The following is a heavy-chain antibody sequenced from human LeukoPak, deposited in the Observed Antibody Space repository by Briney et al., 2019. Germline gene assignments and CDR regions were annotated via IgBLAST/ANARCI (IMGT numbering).Heavy chain of an antibody. Sequence: SETLSLTCTVSAGSISSYYWSWIRQPAGKGLEWIGRIYTSGSTNYNPSLKSRVTMSVDTSKNQFSLKLSSVTAADTAVYYCARVLRWQPSGYYYYMDVWGKGTTVTVSS. V-gene: IGHV4-4*07. CDR3: ARVLRWQPSGYYYYMDV. CDR2: IYTSGST. CDR1: AGSISSYY. D-gene: IGHD4-23*01. J-gene: IGHJ6*03.